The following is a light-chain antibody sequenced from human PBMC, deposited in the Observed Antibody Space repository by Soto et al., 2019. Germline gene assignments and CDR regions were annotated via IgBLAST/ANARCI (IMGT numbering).Light chain of an antibody. CDR3: CSYAGSRYV. CDR2: EVS. V-gene: IGLV2-23*02. CDR1: SSDVGSYNL. Sequence: QSVLTQPASVSGSTGQSITISCTGSSSDVGSYNLVSWYQQHPGKAPKLMIYEVSKRPSGVSNRFSGSKSGNTASLTISGLQAEDEADYYCCSYAGSRYVFGTGTKVTVL. J-gene: IGLJ1*01.